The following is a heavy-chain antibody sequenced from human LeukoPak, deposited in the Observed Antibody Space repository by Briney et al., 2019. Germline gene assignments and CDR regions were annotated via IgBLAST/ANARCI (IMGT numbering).Heavy chain of an antibody. V-gene: IGHV3-49*04. D-gene: IGHD3-22*01. J-gene: IGHJ6*02. CDR1: GFTFGDYA. CDR2: IRSKAYGGTT. CDR3: TRDLDYYDSSGYYPYYYGMDV. Sequence: PGRSLRLSCTVSGFTFGDYAMSWVRQAPGKGLEWVGFIRSKAYGGTTEYAASVKGRFTISRDDSKSIAYLQMNSLKTEDTAVYYCTRDLDYYDSSGYYPYYYGMDVWGQGTTVTVSS.